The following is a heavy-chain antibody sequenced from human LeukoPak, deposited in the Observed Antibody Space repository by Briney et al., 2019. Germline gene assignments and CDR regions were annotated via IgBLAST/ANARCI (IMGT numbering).Heavy chain of an antibody. J-gene: IGHJ3*01. D-gene: IGHD6-6*01. V-gene: IGHV3-7*03. CDR3: ARSSYSSSSSV. Sequence: GGSLRLSCAVSGFTFSGFWMGWSRQAPGKGLEWVASINSDGSEGYYADVVKGRFTISRDDAKNSLYLQINSLRAEDTAVYYCARSSYSSSSSVWGQGTMVTVSS. CDR2: INSDGSEG. CDR1: GFTFSGFW.